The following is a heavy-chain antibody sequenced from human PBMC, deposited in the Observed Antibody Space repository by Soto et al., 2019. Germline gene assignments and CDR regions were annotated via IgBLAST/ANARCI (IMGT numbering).Heavy chain of an antibody. CDR1: GFTFSSYA. Sequence: GWSLRLSCAASGFTFSSYAMSWVRQAPGKGLEWVSAISGSGGSTYYAESVKGRFTISRDNSKNTLYLQMNSLRAEDTAVYYCAKHSPSRTRVRGVIITNIDYWGQGTLVTVSS. J-gene: IGHJ4*02. D-gene: IGHD3-10*01. CDR3: AKHSPSRTRVRGVIITNIDY. CDR2: ISGSGGST. V-gene: IGHV3-23*01.